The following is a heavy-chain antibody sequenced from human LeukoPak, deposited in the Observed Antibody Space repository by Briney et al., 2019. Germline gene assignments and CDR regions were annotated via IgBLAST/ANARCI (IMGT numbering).Heavy chain of an antibody. D-gene: IGHD4-11*01. CDR2: INSDGSST. V-gene: IGHV3-74*01. Sequence: GESLKISCKGSGYSFTSYWISWVRQAPGKGLVWVSRINSDGSSTSYADSVKGRFTISRDNAKNTLYLQMNSLRAEDTAVYYCARDLHDYSINYYYYGMDVWGQGTTVTVSS. CDR3: ARDLHDYSINYYYYGMDV. CDR1: GYSFTSYW. J-gene: IGHJ6*02.